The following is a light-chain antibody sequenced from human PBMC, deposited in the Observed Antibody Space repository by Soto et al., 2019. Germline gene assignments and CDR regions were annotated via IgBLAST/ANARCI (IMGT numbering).Light chain of an antibody. CDR1: QSVSSN. Sequence: EIVMTQSPATLSVSPGERATLSCRASQSVSSNLAWYQQKPGQAPRLLIYGASTRATGIPARFGGSGSGTEFTLTISSLQSEDFAVYYCHHYKNWPLTFGGGTKVEIK. V-gene: IGKV3-15*01. CDR3: HHYKNWPLT. CDR2: GAS. J-gene: IGKJ4*01.